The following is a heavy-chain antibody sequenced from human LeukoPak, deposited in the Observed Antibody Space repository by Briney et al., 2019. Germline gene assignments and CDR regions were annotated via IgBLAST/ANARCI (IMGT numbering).Heavy chain of an antibody. CDR3: AKERYCTTTTCYIGAAFDF. Sequence: GGSLRLSCAASGFTFSSYSMNWVRQAPGKGLEWVSSISSSSSYIYYADSVKGRFTISRDNAKDSLYLQMNSLRAEDTAVYYCAKERYCTTTTCYIGAAFDFWDQGTMVTVSS. J-gene: IGHJ3*01. D-gene: IGHD2-2*02. CDR2: ISSSSSYI. CDR1: GFTFSSYS. V-gene: IGHV3-21*01.